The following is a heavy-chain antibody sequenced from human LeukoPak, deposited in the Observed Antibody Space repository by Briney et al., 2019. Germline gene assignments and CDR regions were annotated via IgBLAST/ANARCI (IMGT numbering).Heavy chain of an antibody. V-gene: IGHV4-34*01. CDR1: GGSFSGYY. CDR3: ARGPRYYDFWSGYYTGPPRYYYYYMGV. Sequence: SETLSLTCAVYGGSFSGYYWSWIRQPPGKGLEWIGEINHSGSTNYNPSLKSRVTISVDTFKNQFSLKLSSVTAADTAVYYCARGPRYYDFWSGYYTGPPRYYYYYMGVWGKGTTVTVSS. D-gene: IGHD3-3*01. CDR2: INHSGST. J-gene: IGHJ6*03.